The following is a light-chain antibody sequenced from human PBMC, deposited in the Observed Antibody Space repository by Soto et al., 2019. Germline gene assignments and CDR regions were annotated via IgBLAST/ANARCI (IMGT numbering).Light chain of an antibody. J-gene: IGLJ1*01. Sequence: QSALTQPPSASGSPGQSLTISCTGTSSDAGFYNFVSWYQQRPGKAPKPVIYEVTKRPSGVPDRFSGSKSGSTASLTVSGLQADDEAEYYCASYAGTKLFVFGSGTKVTVL. V-gene: IGLV2-8*01. CDR2: EVT. CDR1: SSDAGFYNF. CDR3: ASYAGTKLFV.